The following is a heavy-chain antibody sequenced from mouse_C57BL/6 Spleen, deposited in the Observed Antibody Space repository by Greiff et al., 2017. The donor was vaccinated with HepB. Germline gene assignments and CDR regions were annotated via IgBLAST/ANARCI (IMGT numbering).Heavy chain of an antibody. CDR3: ARYLYYDYDVRAMDY. Sequence: EVQVVESGPGLVKPSQSLSLTCSVTGYSITSGYYWNWIRQFPGNKLEWMGYISYDGSNNYNPSLKNRISIPRDTSKNQFFLKLNSVTTEDTATYYFARYLYYDYDVRAMDYWGQGTSVTVSS. CDR1: GYSITSGYY. D-gene: IGHD2-4*01. J-gene: IGHJ4*01. V-gene: IGHV3-6*01. CDR2: ISYDGSN.